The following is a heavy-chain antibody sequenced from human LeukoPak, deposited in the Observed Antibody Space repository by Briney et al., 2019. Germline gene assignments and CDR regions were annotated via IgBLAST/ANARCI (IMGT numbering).Heavy chain of an antibody. CDR1: GFTFSNFG. Sequence: GGSLRLSCAASGFTFSNFGMYWVRQAPGKGLEWVAFIRSDGSNKYYADSVKGRFTISRDNSKNTLYLQMNSLRAEDTAVYYCAKDNCYDYVWGTYRPNHYWGRATQISVSS. V-gene: IGHV3-30*02. J-gene: IGHJ4*02. CDR3: AKDNCYDYVWGTYRPNHY. D-gene: IGHD3-16*02. CDR2: IRSDGSNK.